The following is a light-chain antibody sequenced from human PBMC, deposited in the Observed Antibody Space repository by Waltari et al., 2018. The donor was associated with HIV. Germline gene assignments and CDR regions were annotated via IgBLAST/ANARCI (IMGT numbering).Light chain of an antibody. J-gene: IGLJ1*01. CDR1: NSDFGSYDF. V-gene: IGLV2-14*01. CDR3: SSWTSSTTLV. CDR2: DVL. Sequence: QSALTQPASVSGSPGQSITISCTGTNSDFGSYDFVSWYQQYPGKAPRLIISDVLNRPSGISSRFSCSKYGYTASLTISGLRAEDEADYFCSSWTSSTTLVFGTGTKVTVL.